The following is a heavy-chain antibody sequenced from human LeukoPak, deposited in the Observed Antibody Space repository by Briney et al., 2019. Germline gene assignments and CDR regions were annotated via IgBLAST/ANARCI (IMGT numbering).Heavy chain of an antibody. J-gene: IGHJ5*02. D-gene: IGHD3-22*01. CDR2: IYYSGST. CDR1: GGSISSSSYY. CDR3: ARRGYYYDSSGYYP. V-gene: IGHV4-39*01. Sequence: SETLSLTCTVSGGSISSSSYYWGWIRQPPGKGLEWIGCIYYSGSTYYNPSLKSRVTISVDTSKNQFSLKLSSVTAADTAVYYCARRGYYYDSSGYYPWGQGTLVTVSS.